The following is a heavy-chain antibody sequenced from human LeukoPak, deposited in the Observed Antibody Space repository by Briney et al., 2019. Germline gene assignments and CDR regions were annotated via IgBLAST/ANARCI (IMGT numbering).Heavy chain of an antibody. CDR2: INPNSGGT. D-gene: IGHD3-3*01. Sequence: ASVKVSCKASGYTFTGYYMHWVRQAPGQGLEWMGWINPNSGGTNYARKFQGRVTMTRDTSISTAYMELSRLRSGDTAVYYCARGENYDRYYMDVWGKGTTVTVSS. V-gene: IGHV1-2*02. CDR3: ARGENYDRYYMDV. J-gene: IGHJ6*03. CDR1: GYTFTGYY.